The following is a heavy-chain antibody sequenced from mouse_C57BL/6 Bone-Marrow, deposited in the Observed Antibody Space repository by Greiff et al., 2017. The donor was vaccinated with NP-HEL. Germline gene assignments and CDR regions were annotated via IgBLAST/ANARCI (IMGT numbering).Heavy chain of an antibody. CDR2: INPGSGGT. J-gene: IGHJ3*01. CDR3: ARSLYYYGSSWFAY. CDR1: GYAFTNYL. Sequence: VKLQESGAELVRPGTSVKVSCKASGYAFTNYLIEWVKQRPGQGLEWIGVINPGSGGTNYNEKFKGKATLTADKSSSTAYMQLSSLTSEDSAVYFCARSLYYYGSSWFAYWGQGTLVTVSA. D-gene: IGHD1-1*01. V-gene: IGHV1-54*01.